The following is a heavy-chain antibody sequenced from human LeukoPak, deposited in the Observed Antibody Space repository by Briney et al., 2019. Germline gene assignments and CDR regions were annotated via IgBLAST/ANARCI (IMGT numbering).Heavy chain of an antibody. CDR1: GYTFTAFY. CDR2: INPNSGAT. V-gene: IGHV1-2*02. CDR3: ARVIAYYYDSSGYYLDY. J-gene: IGHJ4*02. D-gene: IGHD3-22*01. Sequence: ASVKVSCKASGYTFTAFYMHWVRQAPGQGLEWMGWINPNSGATNYAQKFQGRVTMTRDTSISTAYVELSRLRSDDTAVYYCARVIAYYYDSSGYYLDYWGQGTLVTVSS.